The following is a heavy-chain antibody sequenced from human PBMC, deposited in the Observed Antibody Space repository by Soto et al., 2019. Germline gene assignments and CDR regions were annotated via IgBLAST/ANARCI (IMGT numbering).Heavy chain of an antibody. CDR2: IIAIFGTA. V-gene: IGHV1-69*12. D-gene: IGHD6-6*01. J-gene: IGHJ6*02. CDR3: AKPQSIQDYYYGMDV. Sequence: QVQLVQSGAEVKKPGSSVKVSCKASGGTFSSYAISWVRQAPGQGLEGMGGIIAIFGTADYAQKFQGRVTITADESTSTAYMELSSLRSEDTAVYYCAKPQSIQDYYYGMDVWGQGTTVTVSS. CDR1: GGTFSSYA.